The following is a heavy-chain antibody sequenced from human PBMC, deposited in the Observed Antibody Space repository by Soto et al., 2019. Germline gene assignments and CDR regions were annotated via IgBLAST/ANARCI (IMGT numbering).Heavy chain of an antibody. CDR3: ARDVFYDFWSGDAFDI. CDR2: ISSSSSYI. CDR1: GFTFSSYS. Sequence: GGSLRLSCAASGFTFSSYSMNWVRQAPGKGLEWVSSISSSSSYIYYADSVKGRFTISRDNAKNSLYLQMNSLRAEDTAVYYCARDVFYDFWSGDAFDIWGQGTMVT. V-gene: IGHV3-21*01. D-gene: IGHD3-3*01. J-gene: IGHJ3*02.